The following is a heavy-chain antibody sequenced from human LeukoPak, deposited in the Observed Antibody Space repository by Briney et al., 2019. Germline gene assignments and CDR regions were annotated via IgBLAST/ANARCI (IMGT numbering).Heavy chain of an antibody. CDR1: GGSISSYY. J-gene: IGHJ6*03. D-gene: IGHD6-6*01. V-gene: IGHV4-59*01. CDR2: IYYSGST. CDR3: ARDLQLGYSSSSPYYYMDV. Sequence: SETLSLTCTVSGGSISSYYWSWIRQPPGKGLEWIGYIYYSGSTNYNPSLKSRVTISVDTSKNQFPLKLSSVTAADTAVYYCARDLQLGYSSSSPYYYMDVWGKGTTVTVSS.